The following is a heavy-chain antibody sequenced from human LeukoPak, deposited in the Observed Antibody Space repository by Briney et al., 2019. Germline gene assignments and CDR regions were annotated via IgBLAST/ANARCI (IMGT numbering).Heavy chain of an antibody. CDR1: GVSMTTSNYH. Sequence: SETLSLTCNVSGVSMTTSNYHWGWIRQPPGKALEWTATISYTAATSYNPSLKSRVTISVDTPKNQLSLKLSSVAAADTAIYYCARRYYFDRSGYYYHFDYWGQGSLVTVSS. CDR2: ISYTAAT. J-gene: IGHJ4*02. V-gene: IGHV4-39*01. CDR3: ARRYYFDRSGYYYHFDY. D-gene: IGHD3-22*01.